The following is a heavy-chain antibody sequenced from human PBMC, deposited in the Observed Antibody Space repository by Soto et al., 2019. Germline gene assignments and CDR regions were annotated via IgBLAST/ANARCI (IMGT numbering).Heavy chain of an antibody. CDR3: ARGELGYCSGGSCYFRLSWNY. CDR2: INADNGDT. D-gene: IGHD2-15*01. Sequence: GASVKVSCKASGYTFTSYAMHWVRQAPGQRLEWMGWINADNGDTKYSQKFQGRVTITRDTSASTAYMELSSLRSEDTAVYYCARGELGYCSGGSCYFRLSWNYWGQGTLVTVSS. V-gene: IGHV1-3*01. J-gene: IGHJ4*02. CDR1: GYTFTSYA.